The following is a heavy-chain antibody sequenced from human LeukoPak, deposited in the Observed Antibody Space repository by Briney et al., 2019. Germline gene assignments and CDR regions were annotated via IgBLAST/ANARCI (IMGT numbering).Heavy chain of an antibody. CDR1: GYTFTTFW. V-gene: IGHV5-51*01. J-gene: IGHJ3*02. Sequence: GESLKISCKVSGYTFTTFWIGWVRQMPGQGLEWMGIIYPGDSDTRYSPSFQGQVTISADKSISTAYLQWSSLKASDTAVYYCARQLQKSSGAFDIWGQGTMVTVSS. D-gene: IGHD6-6*01. CDR3: ARQLQKSSGAFDI. CDR2: IYPGDSDT.